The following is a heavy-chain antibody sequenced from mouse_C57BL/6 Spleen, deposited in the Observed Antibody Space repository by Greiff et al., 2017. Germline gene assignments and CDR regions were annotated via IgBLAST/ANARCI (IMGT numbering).Heavy chain of an antibody. CDR2: ISSGGDYT. Sequence: EVQLVESGEGLVKPGGSLKLSCAASGFTFSSYAMSWVRQTPEKRLELVAYISSGGDYTNYADTVQGRVTISRDNARNTRYLQVSSLKSEDTAMYYCTRDVGFGYWGQATLVTVAA. J-gene: IGHJ3*01. V-gene: IGHV5-9-1*02. CDR3: TRDVGFGY. CDR1: GFTFSSYA.